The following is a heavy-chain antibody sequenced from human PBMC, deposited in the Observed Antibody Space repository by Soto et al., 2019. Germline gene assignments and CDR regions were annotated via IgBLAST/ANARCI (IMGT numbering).Heavy chain of an antibody. V-gene: IGHV1-18*01. CDR3: ARRSVKLLLTYYYGMDV. CDR1: GYTFTSYG. CDR2: ISAYNGNT. D-gene: IGHD2-15*01. J-gene: IGHJ6*02. Sequence: QVQLVQSGAEVKKPGASVKVSCKASGYTFTSYGISWVRQAPGQGLEWMGWISAYNGNTNYAQKLQGRVTMTTDTSTSTAYMELRSLRSDDTAVYYCARRSVKLLLTYYYGMDVWGQGTTVTVSS.